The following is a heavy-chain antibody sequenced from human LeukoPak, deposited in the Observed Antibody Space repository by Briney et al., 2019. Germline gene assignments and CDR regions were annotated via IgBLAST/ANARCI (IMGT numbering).Heavy chain of an antibody. CDR2: IRYDGSNK. CDR3: AKDSWALTTVVTGIQH. CDR1: GFTFSSYG. Sequence: HPGGSLRLSCAASGFTFSSYGMHWVRQAPGKGLEWVAFIRYDGSNKYYADSVKGRFTISRDNSKNTLYLQMNSLRAEDTAVYYCAKDSWALTTVVTGIQHWGQGTLVTVSS. D-gene: IGHD4-23*01. V-gene: IGHV3-30*02. J-gene: IGHJ1*01.